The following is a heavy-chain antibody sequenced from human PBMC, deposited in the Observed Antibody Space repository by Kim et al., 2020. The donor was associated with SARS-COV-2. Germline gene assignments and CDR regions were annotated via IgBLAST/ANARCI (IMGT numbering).Heavy chain of an antibody. Sequence: KNGYTGYAQKFRGRITMTTDTSINTAYMELSRLTSEDPAVYYCGRKAWFDPWGQGTLVIVSS. J-gene: IGHJ5*02. V-gene: IGHV1-8*01. CDR2: KNGYT. CDR3: GRKAWFDP.